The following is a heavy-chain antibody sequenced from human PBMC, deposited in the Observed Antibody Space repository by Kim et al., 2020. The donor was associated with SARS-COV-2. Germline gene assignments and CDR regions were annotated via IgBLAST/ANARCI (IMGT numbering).Heavy chain of an antibody. D-gene: IGHD1-1*01. CDR2: INTGGST. Sequence: GGSLRPSCAASGFTISSNYMIWVRQAPGKGLEWVSIINTGGSTYYADSVKGRFTISRHNSKNTLYLQMNSLRAEDTAVYYCRGTLDAFDIWGQGTMVTVSS. J-gene: IGHJ3*02. CDR1: GFTISSNY. V-gene: IGHV3-53*01. CDR3: RGTLDAFDI.